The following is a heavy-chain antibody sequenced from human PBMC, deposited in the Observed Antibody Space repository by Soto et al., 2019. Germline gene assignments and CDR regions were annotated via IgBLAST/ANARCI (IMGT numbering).Heavy chain of an antibody. Sequence: GGSLRLSCAASGFTFSSYGMHWVRQAPGKGLEWVAVIWYDGSNKYYADSVKGRFTISRDNSKNTLYLQMNSLRAEDTAVYYCARDQRDYGGRRYYYYGMDVWGQGTTVTVSS. D-gene: IGHD4-17*01. CDR3: ARDQRDYGGRRYYYYGMDV. CDR1: GFTFSSYG. CDR2: IWYDGSNK. J-gene: IGHJ6*02. V-gene: IGHV3-33*01.